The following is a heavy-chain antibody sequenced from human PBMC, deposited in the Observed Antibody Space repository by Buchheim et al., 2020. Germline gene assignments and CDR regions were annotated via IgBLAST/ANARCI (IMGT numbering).Heavy chain of an antibody. CDR1: GFTFSSYC. Sequence: EVQLVESGGGLVQPGGSLRLSCAASGFTFSSYCMHWVCQGPGKGLVCVARINSDGRTTTYADSVKGRFTISRDNAMNTLYLQMNSLRAEDTAVYYCVTSGSYYYYAMDVWGQETT. D-gene: IGHD3-22*01. CDR2: INSDGRTT. J-gene: IGHJ6*02. CDR3: VTSGSYYYYAMDV. V-gene: IGHV3-74*01.